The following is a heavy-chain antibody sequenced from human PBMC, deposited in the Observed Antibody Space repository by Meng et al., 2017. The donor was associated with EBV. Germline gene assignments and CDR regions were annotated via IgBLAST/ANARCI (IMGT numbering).Heavy chain of an antibody. CDR1: GCTFSSYA. D-gene: IGHD3-10*01. CDR2: IIPIFGTA. J-gene: IGHJ4*02. V-gene: IGHV1-69*01. CDR3: ARGYYGSGSYYEVDY. Sequence: QVELVQSGAGVKKPGSSVKVSCKASGCTFSSYAISWGRQAPGQGLEWMGGIIPIFGTANYAQKFQGRVTITADESTSTAYMELSSLRSEDTAVYYCARGYYGSGSYYEVDYWGQGTLVTVSS.